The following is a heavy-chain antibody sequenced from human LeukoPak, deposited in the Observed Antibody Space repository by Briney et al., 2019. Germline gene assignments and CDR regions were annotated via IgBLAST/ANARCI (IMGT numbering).Heavy chain of an antibody. CDR2: IYYSGST. V-gene: IGHV4-59*08. Sequence: SETLSLTCTVSGGTISSYYWSWIRQPPGKGLEWIGYIYYSGSTNYNPSLKSRVTISVDTSKNQFSLKLSSVTAADTAVYYCARLRYFDWLPPYYFDYWGQGTLVTVSS. J-gene: IGHJ4*02. CDR1: GGTISSYY. CDR3: ARLRYFDWLPPYYFDY. D-gene: IGHD3-9*01.